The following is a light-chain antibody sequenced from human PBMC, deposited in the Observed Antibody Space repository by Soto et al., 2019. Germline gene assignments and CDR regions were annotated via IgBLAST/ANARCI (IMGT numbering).Light chain of an antibody. V-gene: IGLV1-40*01. Sequence: QSVLTQPPSVSGAPGQRVTISCTGSSSNIGAGYDVHWYQQLPGTAPKLLIYGNTNRPSGVPDRFSGSKSGTSASLAIAGLQAQDEAEYYWQSFDSSLSGVFGGGTKLTVL. CDR3: QSFDSSLSGV. CDR2: GNT. CDR1: SSNIGAGYD. J-gene: IGLJ3*02.